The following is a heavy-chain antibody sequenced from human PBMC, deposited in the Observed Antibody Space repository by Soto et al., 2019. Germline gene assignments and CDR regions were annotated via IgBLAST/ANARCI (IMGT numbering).Heavy chain of an antibody. Sequence: EVQLVESGGVVVQPGGSLRLSCAASGFTFDDYTMHWVRQAPGKGLEWVSLISWDGGSTYYADSVKGRFTISRDNSKNSLYLQMNSLRTEDTALYYCATANHDYSNRCAFDIWGQGTMVTVSS. CDR1: GFTFDDYT. V-gene: IGHV3-43*01. CDR3: ATANHDYSNRCAFDI. D-gene: IGHD4-4*01. CDR2: ISWDGGST. J-gene: IGHJ3*02.